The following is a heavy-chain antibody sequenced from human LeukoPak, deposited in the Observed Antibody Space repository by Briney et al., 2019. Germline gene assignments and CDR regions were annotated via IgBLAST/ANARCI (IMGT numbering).Heavy chain of an antibody. CDR3: ARTKDGYNDAFDI. D-gene: IGHD5-24*01. Sequence: ASVKVSCKASGYTFTSYGIIWVRQAPGQGLEWMGWISAYNGNTNYAQKLQGRVTMTTDTSTSTAYMELRSLRSDDTAVYYCARTKDGYNDAFDIWGQGTMVNVSS. CDR2: ISAYNGNT. V-gene: IGHV1-18*01. CDR1: GYTFTSYG. J-gene: IGHJ3*02.